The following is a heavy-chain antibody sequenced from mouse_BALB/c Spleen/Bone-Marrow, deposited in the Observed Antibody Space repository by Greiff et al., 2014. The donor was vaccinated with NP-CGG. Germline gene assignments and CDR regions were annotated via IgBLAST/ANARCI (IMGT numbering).Heavy chain of an antibody. J-gene: IGHJ3*01. Sequence: VQLQQSGAELVKPGASVKLSCKASGYTFTSYYMYWVKQRPGQGLEWIGVINPSNGGTNFNEKFKSKATLTVDKSSSTAYMQLSSLTSEDSAVYYCTRSYYAKEGAWFAYWGQGTLVTVSA. V-gene: IGHV1S81*02. CDR1: GYTFTSYY. CDR3: TRSYYAKEGAWFAY. CDR2: INPSNGGT. D-gene: IGHD1-1*01.